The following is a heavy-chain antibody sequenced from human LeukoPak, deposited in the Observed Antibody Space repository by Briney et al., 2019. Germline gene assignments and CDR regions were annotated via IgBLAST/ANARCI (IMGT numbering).Heavy chain of an antibody. CDR1: GDSIRSDR. J-gene: IGHJ4*02. D-gene: IGHD3/OR15-3a*01. CDR3: GRPPPRGGGASFFDF. Sequence: SETLSLTCAVSGDSIRSDRWNWIRQIPGKGLEWIGYIYHTATTNYNHSFRTRVTMSLDTSNNQFSLRLTSVTAADTAVYDCGRPPPRGGGASFFDFWGRGAWVTVSS. V-gene: IGHV4-4*09. CDR2: IYHTATT.